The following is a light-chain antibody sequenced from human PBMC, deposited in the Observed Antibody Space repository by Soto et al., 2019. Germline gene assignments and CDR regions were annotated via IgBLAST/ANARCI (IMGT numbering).Light chain of an antibody. J-gene: IGLJ3*02. CDR3: GTWDRKV. V-gene: IGLV4-60*02. CDR1: SGHSSDI. Sequence: QPVLTQSSSASASLGSSVKLTCTLSSGHSSDIIVGHQQQRVKAPRYLMKLEASVNYNKGSGVADRFSGSSSVADRYLTTSNLPVAAEADYYCGTWDRKVFGGGTKLTVL. CDR2: LEASVNY.